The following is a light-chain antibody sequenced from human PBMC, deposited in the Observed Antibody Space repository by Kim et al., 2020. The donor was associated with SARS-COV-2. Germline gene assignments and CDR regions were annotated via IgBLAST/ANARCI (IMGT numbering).Light chain of an antibody. CDR2: GKN. CDR3: NSRDSSGNHLEV. Sequence: LGQTVRITCQGESLRSYYASWYQQKPGQAPVLVMYGKNNRPSGIPDRFSGSSSGNTASLTITGAQAEDEADYYCNSRDSSGNHLEVFGGGTQLTVL. CDR1: SLRSYY. V-gene: IGLV3-19*01. J-gene: IGLJ2*01.